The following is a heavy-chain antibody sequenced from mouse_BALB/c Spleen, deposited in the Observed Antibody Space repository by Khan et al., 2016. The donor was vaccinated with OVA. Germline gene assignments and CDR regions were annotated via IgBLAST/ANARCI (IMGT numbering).Heavy chain of an antibody. CDR1: GFTFSRFG. J-gene: IGHJ2*01. CDR2: ISSGSSTI. V-gene: IGHV5-17*02. D-gene: IGHD4-1*01. Sequence: EVELVESGGGLVQPGGSRKLSCAASGFTFSRFGMHWVRQAPEKGLEWVAYISSGSSTIYYAATVKGRFTISRDNPKNTLFLQMTSLRSEDTAMYYCARDSNVSYWGQGTTLTVSS. CDR3: ARDSNVSY.